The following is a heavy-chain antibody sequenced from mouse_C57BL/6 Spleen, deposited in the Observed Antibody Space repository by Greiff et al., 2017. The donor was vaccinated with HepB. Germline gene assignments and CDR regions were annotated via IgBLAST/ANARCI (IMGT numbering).Heavy chain of an antibody. J-gene: IGHJ2*01. CDR1: GFTFSDYG. Sequence: EVQLVESGGGLVKPGGSLKLSCAASGFTFSDYGMHWVRQAPEKGLEWVAYISSGSSTIYYADTVKGRFTISRDNAKNTLFLQMTSLRSEDTAMYYCARGVTTVVAHYFDYWGQGTTLTVSS. D-gene: IGHD1-1*01. CDR3: ARGVTTVVAHYFDY. CDR2: ISSGSSTI. V-gene: IGHV5-17*01.